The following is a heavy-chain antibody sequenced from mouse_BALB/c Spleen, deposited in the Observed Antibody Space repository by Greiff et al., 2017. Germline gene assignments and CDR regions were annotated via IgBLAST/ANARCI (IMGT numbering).Heavy chain of an antibody. J-gene: IGHJ3*01. CDR1: GFNIKDYY. CDR2: IDPENGNT. V-gene: IGHV14-1*02. D-gene: IGHD4-1*01. Sequence: VQLQQSGAELVRPGALVKLSCKASGFNIKDYYMHWVKQRPEQGLEWIGWIDPENGNTIYDPKFQGKASITADTSSNTAYLQLSSLTSEDTAVYYCASSANCDWFAYWGQGTLVTVSA. CDR3: ASSANCDWFAY.